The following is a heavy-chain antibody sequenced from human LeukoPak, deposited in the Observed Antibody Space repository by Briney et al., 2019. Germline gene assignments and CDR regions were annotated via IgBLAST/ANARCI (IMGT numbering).Heavy chain of an antibody. CDR1: GYTLTELS. CDR2: FDPEDGET. V-gene: IGHV1-24*01. J-gene: IGHJ3*02. D-gene: IGHD6-13*01. CDR3: ARDYIAAAGHDAFDI. Sequence: ASVKVSCKVSGYTLTELSMHWVRQAPGRGLEWMGGFDPEDGETIYAQKFQGRVTMTEDTSTDTAYMELSSLRSEDTAVYYCARDYIAAAGHDAFDIWGQGTMVTVSS.